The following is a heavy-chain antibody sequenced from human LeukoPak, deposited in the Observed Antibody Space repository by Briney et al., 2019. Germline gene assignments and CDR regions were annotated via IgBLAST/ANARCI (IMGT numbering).Heavy chain of an antibody. CDR1: GFNISRNY. D-gene: IGHD3-16*01. CDR2: IYNTGAT. J-gene: IGHJ4*02. CDR3: VGSLWGYQFDY. V-gene: IGHV3-66*02. Sequence: GGSLRLSCAASGFNISRNYMSWVRQAPGKGLEWVSVIYNTGATYFAGSVGGRFNITRDISKNTVYLQMTSLRAEDTAVYYCVGSLWGYQFDYWGQGILVTVSS.